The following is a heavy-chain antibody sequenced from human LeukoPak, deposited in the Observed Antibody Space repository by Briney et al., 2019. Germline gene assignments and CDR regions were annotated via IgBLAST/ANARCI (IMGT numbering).Heavy chain of an antibody. J-gene: IGHJ5*02. CDR3: ARGGYNWFDP. V-gene: IGHV4-30-2*01. Sequence: PSQTLSLTCTVSGGSVSSGGYYWSWIRQPPGKGLEWVAYIYHSEITLSNPSLKSRVTISLDRSKNQFSLKLNSVTAADTAVYYCARGGYNWFDPWGQGTLVTVSS. CDR1: GGSVSSGGYY. CDR2: IYHSEIT. D-gene: IGHD3-16*01.